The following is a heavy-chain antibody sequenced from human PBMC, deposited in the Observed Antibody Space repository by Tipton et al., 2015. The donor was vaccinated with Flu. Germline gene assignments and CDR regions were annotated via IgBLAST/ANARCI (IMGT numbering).Heavy chain of an antibody. V-gene: IGHV4-61*02. D-gene: IGHD2-21*01. CDR1: GDSISSSSYY. Sequence: TLSLTCTVSGDSISSSSYYWNWIRQPAGKGLEWIGRMSTSGSTNYNPSLKSRVTMSVDTSKSQFSLKLSSVTAADTAVYYCARLWWGLGDAFDIWGQGSLVTVSS. J-gene: IGHJ3*02. CDR3: ARLWWGLGDAFDI. CDR2: MSTSGST.